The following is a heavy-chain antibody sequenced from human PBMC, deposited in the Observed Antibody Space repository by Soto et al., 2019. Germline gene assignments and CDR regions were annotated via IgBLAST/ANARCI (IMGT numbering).Heavy chain of an antibody. Sequence: QVQLVQSGAEVKKPGSSVKVSCKASGGTFSSYAISWVRQAPGQGLEWMGGIIPIFGTANYAQKFQGRVTITADESTSRADVELRSVGSEDTAVYYCARGGRGGTTGTTGTYYYDGMDVWGQGTTVTVSS. D-gene: IGHD1-1*01. CDR1: GGTFSSYA. CDR3: ARGGRGGTTGTTGTYYYDGMDV. CDR2: IIPIFGTA. J-gene: IGHJ6*02. V-gene: IGHV1-69*12.